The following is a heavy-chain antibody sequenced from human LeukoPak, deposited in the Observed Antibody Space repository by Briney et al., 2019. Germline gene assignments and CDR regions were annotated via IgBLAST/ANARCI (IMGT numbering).Heavy chain of an antibody. Sequence: ASETLSLTCTVSGGSISSGGYYWSWIRQHPGKGLEWIGYIYYSGSTYYNPSLKSRVTISVDTSKNQFSLKLSSVTAADTAVYYCARDRGSDFWFWFDPWGQGTLVTVSS. CDR1: GGSISSGGYY. J-gene: IGHJ5*02. CDR2: IYYSGST. D-gene: IGHD2-21*02. CDR3: ARDRGSDFWFWFDP. V-gene: IGHV4-31*03.